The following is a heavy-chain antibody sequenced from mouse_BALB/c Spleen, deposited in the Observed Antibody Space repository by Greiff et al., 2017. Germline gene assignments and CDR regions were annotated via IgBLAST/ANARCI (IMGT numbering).Heavy chain of an antibody. Sequence: EVKLKQSGAELVKPGASVKLSCTASGFNIKDTYMHWVKQRPEQGLEWIGRIDPANGNTKYDPKFQGKATITADTSSNTAYLQLSSLTSEDTAVYYCARTVAPYYAMDYWGQGTSVTVSS. D-gene: IGHD1-1*01. J-gene: IGHJ4*01. CDR3: ARTVAPYYAMDY. V-gene: IGHV14-3*02. CDR1: GFNIKDTY. CDR2: IDPANGNT.